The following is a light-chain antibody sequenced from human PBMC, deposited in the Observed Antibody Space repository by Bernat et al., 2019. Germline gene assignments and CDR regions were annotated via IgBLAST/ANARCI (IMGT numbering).Light chain of an antibody. CDR2: DAS. CDR1: EDISNS. V-gene: IGKV1-33*01. CDR3: QEYDSLSFT. J-gene: IGKJ3*01. Sequence: DIQMTQSPSSLSASVGDRVRITCQATEDISNSLIWYQQKPGQAPKLLIYDASSWQTGVPSRFSGSGSGTDFTLTITSLQPEDFATYYCQEYDSLSFTFGPGTRLDVK.